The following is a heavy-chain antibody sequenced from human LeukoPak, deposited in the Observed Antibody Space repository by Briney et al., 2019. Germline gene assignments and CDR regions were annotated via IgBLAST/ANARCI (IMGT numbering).Heavy chain of an antibody. Sequence: GASVKVPCKASGYTFTSYDINWVRQATGQGLEWMGWMNPNSGNTGYAQKFQGRVTITRNTSISTAYMELSSLRSEDTAVYYCARGGSIAARRYMDVWGKGTTVTVSS. CDR3: ARGGSIAARRYMDV. D-gene: IGHD6-6*01. J-gene: IGHJ6*03. CDR1: GYTFTSYD. V-gene: IGHV1-8*03. CDR2: MNPNSGNT.